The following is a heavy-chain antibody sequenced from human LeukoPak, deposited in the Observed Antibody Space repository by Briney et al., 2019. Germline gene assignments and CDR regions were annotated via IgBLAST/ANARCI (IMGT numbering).Heavy chain of an antibody. CDR3: AKGGGSYYVYFDY. V-gene: IGHV3-30*02. CDR2: IRYDGSNK. D-gene: IGHD1-26*01. Sequence: GGSLRLSCAASGFTFSSYGMHWVRQAPGKGLEWVAFIRYDGSNKYYVDSVKGRFTISRDNSKNTLYLQMNSLRAEDTAVYYCAKGGGSYYVYFDYWGQGTLGAVSS. J-gene: IGHJ4*02. CDR1: GFTFSSYG.